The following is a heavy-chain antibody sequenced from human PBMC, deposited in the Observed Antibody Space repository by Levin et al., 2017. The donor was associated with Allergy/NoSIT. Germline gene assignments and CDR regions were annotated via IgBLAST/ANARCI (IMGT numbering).Heavy chain of an antibody. J-gene: IGHJ4*02. CDR1: FSSLLLLPF. CDR3: ARTPHWRSLHDS. CDR2: IYYSGST. Sequence: TSETLSLPFSFSFSSLLLLPFFLFFLPPPFTFLSWIGEIYYSGSTNYNPSLKSRVTISVDKSKNQLSLKLSSVTAADTAVYYCARTPHWRSLHDSWGQGTLVTVSS. V-gene: IGHV4-4*02. D-gene: IGHD1-1*01.